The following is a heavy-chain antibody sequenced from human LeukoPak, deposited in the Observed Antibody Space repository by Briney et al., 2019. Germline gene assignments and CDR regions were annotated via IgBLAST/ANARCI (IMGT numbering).Heavy chain of an antibody. J-gene: IGHJ4*02. V-gene: IGHV3-21*01. Sequence: GGSLRLSCAASGFTFSSYSMNWVRQAPGKGLEWVSSISSSSSYIYYADSVKGRFTISRDNAKNSLYLQMNSLRAEDTAVYYCARDNDGSSGYYYFDYWGQGTLVTVSS. CDR3: ARDNDGSSGYYYFDY. D-gene: IGHD3-22*01. CDR2: ISSSSSYI. CDR1: GFTFSSYS.